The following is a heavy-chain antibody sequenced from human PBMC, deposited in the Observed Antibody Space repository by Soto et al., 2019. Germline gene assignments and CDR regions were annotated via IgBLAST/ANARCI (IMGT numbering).Heavy chain of an antibody. J-gene: IGHJ4*02. Sequence: SETLSLTCTVSGGSISSSSYYWGWIRQPPGKGLEWIGSIYYSGSTYYNPSLKSRVTISVDTSKNQFSRKLSSVTAADTAVYYCAILPLGTGEYSHSRGYWGQGTLVTVSS. CDR3: AILPLGTGEYSHSRGY. CDR1: GGSISSSSYY. D-gene: IGHD7-27*01. V-gene: IGHV4-39*01. CDR2: IYYSGST.